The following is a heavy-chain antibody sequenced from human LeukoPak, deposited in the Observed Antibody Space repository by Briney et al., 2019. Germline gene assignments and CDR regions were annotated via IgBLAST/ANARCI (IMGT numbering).Heavy chain of an antibody. V-gene: IGHV4-4*07. J-gene: IGHJ4*02. CDR2: MYSSGST. D-gene: IGHD3-22*01. CDR1: GRSISSYY. CDR3: ARDREGSGDTSGYWTVFDY. Sequence: PSETLSLTCTVSGRSISSYYWSWIRQPAGKGLEWIGRMYSSGSTNYNPSLKSRVTMSVDTSKNQFPLKLSPVTAADTGVYYCARDREGSGDTSGYWTVFDYGGQGTLVTVSS.